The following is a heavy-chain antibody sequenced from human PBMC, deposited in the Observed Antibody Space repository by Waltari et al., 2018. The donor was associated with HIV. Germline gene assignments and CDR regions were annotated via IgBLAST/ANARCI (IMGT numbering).Heavy chain of an antibody. V-gene: IGHV3-7*01. Sequence: EVQLVESGGDLVQPGGSLRLSCAASGFTFSRFWMSWVGQAQGKGREGVASTKPEGSGNYEVASVKGRFTISRDNAKTSLVLKMNSRRAEDTGVYFCASAGWYNDLDMWGQGTMVTVSS. CDR2: TKPEGSGN. CDR1: GFTFSRFW. J-gene: IGHJ3*02. CDR3: ASAGWYNDLDM. D-gene: IGHD1-20*01.